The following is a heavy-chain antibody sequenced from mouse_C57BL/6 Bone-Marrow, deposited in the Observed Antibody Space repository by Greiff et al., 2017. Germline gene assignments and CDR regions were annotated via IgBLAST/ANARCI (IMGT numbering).Heavy chain of an antibody. CDR3: ASYYYGSSYVDY. D-gene: IGHD1-1*01. CDR2: INPNYGTT. J-gene: IGHJ2*01. Sequence: VQLKQSGPELVKPGASVKISCKASGYSFTDYNMNWVKQSNGKSLEWIGVINPNYGTTSYNQKFKGKATLTVDQSSSTAYMQLNSLTSEDSAVXSCASYYYGSSYVDYWGQGTTLTVSS. CDR1: GYSFTDYN. V-gene: IGHV1-39*01.